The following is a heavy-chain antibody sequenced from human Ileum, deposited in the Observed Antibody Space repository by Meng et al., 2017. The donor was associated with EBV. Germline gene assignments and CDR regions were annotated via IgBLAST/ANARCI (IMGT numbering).Heavy chain of an antibody. CDR1: GGTFSSYA. Sequence: QGQPVQSGAEVKKPGSSVKVSCKASGGTFSSYAISWVRQSPGQGLEWMGGIIPIFGTANYAQKFQGRVTITADKSTSTAYMELSSLRSEDTAVYYCARAVPSGGNSSDYWGQGTLVTVSS. CDR2: IIPIFGTA. D-gene: IGHD4-23*01. J-gene: IGHJ4*02. V-gene: IGHV1-69*06. CDR3: ARAVPSGGNSSDY.